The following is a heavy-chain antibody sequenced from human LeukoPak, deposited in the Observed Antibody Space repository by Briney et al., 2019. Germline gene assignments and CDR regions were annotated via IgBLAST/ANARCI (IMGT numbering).Heavy chain of an antibody. V-gene: IGHV5-51*01. CDR3: ARQDGRALYYFDY. CDR1: GYIFTNYW. J-gene: IGHJ4*02. CDR2: IYPADSDT. Sequence: GESLKISCKGSGYIFTNYWIGWVRQMPGEGLEWMGIIYPADSDTRYSPSFQGQVTISADKSTSTAYLQWSSLKASDTAMYYCARQDGRALYYFDYWGQGTLVTVSS. D-gene: IGHD5-24*01.